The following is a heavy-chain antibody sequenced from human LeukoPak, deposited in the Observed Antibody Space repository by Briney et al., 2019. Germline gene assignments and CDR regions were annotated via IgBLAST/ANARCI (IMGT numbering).Heavy chain of an antibody. D-gene: IGHD1-1*01. CDR1: GGSISSGDYY. V-gene: IGHV4-30-4*08. Sequence: PSQTLSLTCTFSGGSISSGDYYWSWIRQPPGKSLEWIGYIYYSGSTYYNPSLKSRVTISVDTSKNQFSLKLSSVTAADTAVYYCARVADDWNQFGYWGQGTLVTVSS. CDR2: IYYSGST. J-gene: IGHJ4*02. CDR3: ARVADDWNQFGY.